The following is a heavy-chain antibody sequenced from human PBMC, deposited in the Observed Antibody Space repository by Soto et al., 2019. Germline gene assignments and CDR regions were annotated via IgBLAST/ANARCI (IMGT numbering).Heavy chain of an antibody. J-gene: IGHJ4*02. CDR1: GYTFTSDY. Sequence: ASVKVSCKTSGYTFTSDYMHWVRQAPGLGLEWMGMINPRSGDTTYTQQLQGRVTLTSDTSTSTVYMELTRLRSGGTAVSYWAKGFVGGQLPDHCYYGMDSWGEGNLVTVSS. CDR3: AKGFVGGQLPDHCYYGMDS. CDR2: INPRSGDT. V-gene: IGHV1-46*01. D-gene: IGHD3-10*01.